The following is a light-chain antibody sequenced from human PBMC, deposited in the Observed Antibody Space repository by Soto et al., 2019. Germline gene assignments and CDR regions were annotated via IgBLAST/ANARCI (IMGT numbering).Light chain of an antibody. J-gene: IGKJ3*01. CDR2: AAS. V-gene: IGKV3-20*01. CDR3: QQFGSSPGFT. Sequence: EIVLTQSPGTLSLSPGERATLSCRASQSINNRYLAWYQQKPGQAPRLLIYAASSRATGIPDRFSGSGSGTYFTLTISRLEPEDFAVYYCQQFGSSPGFTFGPGTKVDMK. CDR1: QSINNRY.